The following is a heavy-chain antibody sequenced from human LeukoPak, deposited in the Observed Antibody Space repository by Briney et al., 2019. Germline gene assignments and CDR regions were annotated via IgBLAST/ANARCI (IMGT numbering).Heavy chain of an antibody. D-gene: IGHD3-3*01. J-gene: IGHJ6*03. V-gene: IGHV3-9*01. CDR1: GFTFDDYA. CDR2: ISWNSGFI. Sequence: GGSLRLSCAASGFTFDDYAMHWVRQAPGKGLEWVSGISWNSGFIGYADSVKGRFTISRDNSQNTVSLQVNNLRTEDTALYYCAKTSLSDASGHYYYMDVWGKGTTVTVSS. CDR3: AKTSLSDASGHYYYMDV.